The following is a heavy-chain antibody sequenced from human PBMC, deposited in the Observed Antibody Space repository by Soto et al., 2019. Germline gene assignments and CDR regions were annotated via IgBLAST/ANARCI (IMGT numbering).Heavy chain of an antibody. V-gene: IGHV4-61*01. J-gene: IGHJ6*02. CDR2: IYYSGST. Sequence: SETLSLTCTVSGGSVRSGTYYWTWIRQPPGKGLEWIGYIYYSGSTNYNPSLQSRVTISGDTSKNQFSLKLSSVTAADTAVYYCARIAYDFWSGYKLPSYGMDVWGQGTTVTVSS. D-gene: IGHD3-3*01. CDR1: GGSVRSGTYY. CDR3: ARIAYDFWSGYKLPSYGMDV.